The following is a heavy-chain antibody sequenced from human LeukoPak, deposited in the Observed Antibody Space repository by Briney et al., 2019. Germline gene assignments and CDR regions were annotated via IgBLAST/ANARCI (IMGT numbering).Heavy chain of an antibody. CDR3: ARASYDYGDYFIDY. V-gene: IGHV4-39*01. CDR2: IYYSGST. Sequence: SETLSLTCTVSGGSISSSSYYWGWIRQPPGKGLEWIGSIYYSGSTYYNPSLKSRVTISVDTSENQFSLKLSSVTAADTAVYYCARASYDYGDYFIDYWGQGTLVTVSS. J-gene: IGHJ4*02. CDR1: GGSISSSSYY. D-gene: IGHD4-17*01.